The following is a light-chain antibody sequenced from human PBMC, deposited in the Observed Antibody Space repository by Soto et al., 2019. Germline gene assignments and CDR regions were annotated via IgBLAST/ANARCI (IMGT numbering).Light chain of an antibody. CDR2: DSN. CDR3: GTWDNSLSAVV. Sequence: QSVLTQPPSVSAAPGQKVTISCSGSSSNIGNNYVSWYQQLPGTAPKLLIYDSNKRPSGIPDRFSGSKSGTSATLGITGLQTGDEAGDYCGTWDNSLSAVVFGGGTKLTVL. J-gene: IGLJ2*01. V-gene: IGLV1-51*01. CDR1: SSNIGNNY.